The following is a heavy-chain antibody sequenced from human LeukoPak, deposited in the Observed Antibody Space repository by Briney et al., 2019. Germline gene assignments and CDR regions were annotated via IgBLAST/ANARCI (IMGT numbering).Heavy chain of an antibody. CDR3: ARVRYYYDSSGYPTQHLRRYYFDY. CDR1: GGSIGSYY. Sequence: PSETLSLTCTVSGGSIGSYYWSWIRQPPGRGLEWIGYIYYSGSTNYNPSLKSRVTISVDTSKNQFSLKLSSVTAADTAVYYCARVRYYYDSSGYPTQHLRRYYFDYWGQGTLVTVSS. J-gene: IGHJ4*02. V-gene: IGHV4-59*01. D-gene: IGHD3-22*01. CDR2: IYYSGST.